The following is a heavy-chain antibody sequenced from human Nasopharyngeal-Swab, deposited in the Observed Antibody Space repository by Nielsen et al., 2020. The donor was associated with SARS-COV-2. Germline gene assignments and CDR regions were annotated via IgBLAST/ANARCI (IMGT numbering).Heavy chain of an antibody. CDR1: GFTFSDYY. CDR3: ARDLICSSTSCYSYGMDV. CDR2: ISSSCSTI. V-gene: IGHV3-11*01. J-gene: IGHJ6*02. Sequence: GGSLRLSCAASGFTFSDYYMSWIRQAPGKGLEWVSYISSSCSTIYYADSVKGRFTISRDNAKNSLYLQMNSLRAEDTAVYYCARDLICSSTSCYSYGMDVWGQGTTVTVSS. D-gene: IGHD2-2*01.